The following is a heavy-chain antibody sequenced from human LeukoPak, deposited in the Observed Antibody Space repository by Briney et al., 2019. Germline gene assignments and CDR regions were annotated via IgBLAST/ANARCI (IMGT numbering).Heavy chain of an antibody. CDR1: GFTFSSYA. CDR3: ATSGDFWSGYYRFPFDY. CDR2: ISGSGGST. V-gene: IGHV3-23*01. D-gene: IGHD3-3*01. J-gene: IGHJ4*02. Sequence: GGSLRLSCAASGFTFSSYAMSWVRQAPGKGLEWVSAISGSGGSTYYADSVKGRFTISRDNSKNTLYLQMNSLRAEDTAVYYCATSGDFWSGYYRFPFDYWGQGTLVTVSS.